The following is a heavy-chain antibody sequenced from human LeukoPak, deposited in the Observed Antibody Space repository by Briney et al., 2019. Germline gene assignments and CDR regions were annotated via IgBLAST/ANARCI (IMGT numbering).Heavy chain of an antibody. CDR1: AFTFSSYG. V-gene: IGHV3-30*02. Sequence: PGGSLRLSCAASAFTFSSYGMHWVRQAPGKGLEWVAFNRYDGSNKYYADSVKGRFTISRDNSKNTLYLQMNSPRAEDTAVYYCARINYRPIIKFFDFWGQGTLVTVSS. J-gene: IGHJ4*02. D-gene: IGHD4-11*01. CDR3: ARINYRPIIKFFDF. CDR2: NRYDGSNK.